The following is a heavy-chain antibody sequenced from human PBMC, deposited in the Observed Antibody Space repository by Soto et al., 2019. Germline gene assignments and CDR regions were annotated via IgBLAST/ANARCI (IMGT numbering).Heavy chain of an antibody. J-gene: IGHJ4*02. V-gene: IGHV4-59*01. D-gene: IGHD1-1*01. CDR1: GGSISSYY. CDR3: ARLATRYYFDY. Sequence: SETLSLTCAVSGGSISSYYWSWIRQPPGKGLEWIGYIYYSGSTNYNPSLKSRVTISVDTSKNQFSLKMSSVTAADTAVYYCARLATRYYFDYWGQGTLVTVSS. CDR2: IYYSGST.